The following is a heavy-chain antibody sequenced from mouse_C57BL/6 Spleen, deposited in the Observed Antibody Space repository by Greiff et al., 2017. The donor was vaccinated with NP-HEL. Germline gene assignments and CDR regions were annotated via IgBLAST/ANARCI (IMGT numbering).Heavy chain of an antibody. J-gene: IGHJ2*01. CDR3: ARGKDYGSSRYFDY. D-gene: IGHD1-1*01. CDR1: GYIFTSYW. CDR2: IYPGSGST. V-gene: IGHV1-55*01. Sequence: VQLQQPGAELVKPGASVKMSCKASGYIFTSYWITWVKQRPGQGLEWIGDIYPGSGSTNYNEKFKSKATLTVDTSSSTAYMQLSSLTSEDSAVYYCARGKDYGSSRYFDYWGQGTTLTVSS.